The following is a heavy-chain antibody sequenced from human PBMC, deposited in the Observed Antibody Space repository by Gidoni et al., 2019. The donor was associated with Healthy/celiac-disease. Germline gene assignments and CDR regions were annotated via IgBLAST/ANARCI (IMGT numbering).Heavy chain of an antibody. CDR1: GGSFSGYY. CDR3: ARGRGNYRLFDY. V-gene: IGHV4-34*01. Sequence: QVQLPQWGAGLLKPSETLSLTCAVYGGSFSGYYWCWIRQPPGKGLEWIGEINHSGSTNYNPSLKSRVTISVDTSKNQFSLKLSSVTAADTAVYYCARGRGNYRLFDYWGQGTLVTVSS. CDR2: INHSGST. J-gene: IGHJ4*02. D-gene: IGHD1-7*01.